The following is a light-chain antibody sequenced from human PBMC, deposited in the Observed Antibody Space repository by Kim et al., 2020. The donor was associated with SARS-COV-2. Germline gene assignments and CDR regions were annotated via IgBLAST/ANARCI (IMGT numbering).Light chain of an antibody. CDR1: QDIRKY. CDR2: DAS. CDR3: QQYHQLPIT. Sequence: DIHMTQSPSSLSASIGGRVTITCQASQDIRKYLNWYQHRPGEAPKFLIYDASNLETGVPSRFTGSGSGTHFTLIINNVQPEDIATYYCQQYHQLPITFGQGTRLEIK. V-gene: IGKV1-33*01. J-gene: IGKJ5*01.